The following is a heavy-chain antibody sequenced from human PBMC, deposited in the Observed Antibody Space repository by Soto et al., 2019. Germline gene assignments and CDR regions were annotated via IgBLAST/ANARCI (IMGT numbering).Heavy chain of an antibody. J-gene: IGHJ5*02. V-gene: IGHV1-69*13. CDR1: GGTFSSYA. Sequence: SVKVSCKASGGTFSSYAISWVRQAPGQGLEWMGGIIPIFGTANYAQKFQGRVTITADESTSTAYMELSSLRSEDTAVYYCARGPPYYYGSGSNYFDPWGQGTLVTVSS. D-gene: IGHD3-10*01. CDR3: ARGPPYYYGSGSNYFDP. CDR2: IIPIFGTA.